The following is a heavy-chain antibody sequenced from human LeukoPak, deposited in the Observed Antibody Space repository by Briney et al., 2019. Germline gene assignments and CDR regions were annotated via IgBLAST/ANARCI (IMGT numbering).Heavy chain of an antibody. Sequence: GSLRLSCAASGFTFSSYSRNWVRQAPGKGLEWVSSISSSSSYIYYADSVKGRFTTSRDNAKNSLYLQMNSLRAEDTAVYYCARDKDFLFDYWGQGTLVTVSS. CDR1: GFTFSSYS. V-gene: IGHV3-21*01. D-gene: IGHD3-3*01. J-gene: IGHJ4*02. CDR3: ARDKDFLFDY. CDR2: ISSSSSYI.